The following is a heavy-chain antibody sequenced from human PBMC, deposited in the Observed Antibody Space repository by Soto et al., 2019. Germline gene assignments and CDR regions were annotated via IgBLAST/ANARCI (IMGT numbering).Heavy chain of an antibody. CDR1: GYTFTSYG. V-gene: IGHV1-18*01. J-gene: IGHJ4*02. D-gene: IGHD3-3*01. Sequence: ASVKVSCKASGYTFTSYGISWVRQAPGQGLEWMGWISAYNGNTNYAQKLQGRVTMTTDTSTSTAYMELRSLRSDDTAVYYCARDQFSTIFGVVIIPPSYWGQGTLVTVSS. CDR2: ISAYNGNT. CDR3: ARDQFSTIFGVVIIPPSY.